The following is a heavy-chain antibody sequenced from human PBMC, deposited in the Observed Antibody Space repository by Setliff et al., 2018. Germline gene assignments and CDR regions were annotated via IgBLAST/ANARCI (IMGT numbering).Heavy chain of an antibody. D-gene: IGHD1-26*01. CDR3: ASANTTGYYYFDY. CDR2: INRDGSYT. V-gene: IGHV3-74*01. CDR1: GFTFSTYT. J-gene: IGHJ4*02. Sequence: PGGSLRLSCAASGFTFSTYTINWVRQAPGKGLVWVSRINRDGSYTVYADSVKGRFTISRDNAKNSVYLQMNSLRAEGTAVYYCASANTTGYYYFDYWGQGTLVTVSS.